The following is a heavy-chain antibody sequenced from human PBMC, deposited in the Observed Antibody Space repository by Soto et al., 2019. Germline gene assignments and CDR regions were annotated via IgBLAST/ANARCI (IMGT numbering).Heavy chain of an antibody. CDR2: IIPIFGTA. CDR1: GGTISIYA. V-gene: IGHV1-69*13. Sequence: SLKVSCKASGGTISIYAISWVRQAPGQGLEWMGGIIPIFGTANYAQKFQGRVTITADESTSTAYMELSSLRSEDTAVYYCAREIYYYSSGYDAFDIWGQGTMVTVSS. J-gene: IGHJ3*02. D-gene: IGHD3-22*01. CDR3: AREIYYYSSGYDAFDI.